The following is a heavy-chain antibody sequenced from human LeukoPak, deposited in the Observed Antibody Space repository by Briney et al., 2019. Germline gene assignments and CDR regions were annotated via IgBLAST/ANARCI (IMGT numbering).Heavy chain of an antibody. CDR2: INPNSGGT. D-gene: IGHD3-9*01. J-gene: IGHJ5*02. V-gene: IGHV1-2*02. Sequence: ASVKASCKASGYTFTGYYMHWVRQAPGQGLEWMGWINPNSGGTNYAQKFQGRVTMTRDTSISTAYMELSRLRSDDTAVYYCARGYGGYDILTGYYGGWFDPWGQGTLVTVSS. CDR3: ARGYGGYDILTGYYGGWFDP. CDR1: GYTFTGYY.